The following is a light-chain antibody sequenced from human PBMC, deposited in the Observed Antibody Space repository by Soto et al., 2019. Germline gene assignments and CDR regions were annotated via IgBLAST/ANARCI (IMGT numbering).Light chain of an antibody. CDR3: QQYNSYSYT. CDR2: KAS. J-gene: IGKJ2*01. V-gene: IGKV1-5*03. Sequence: DIQMTQSPSTLSASVGDRVTITSRTSQSISSWLAWYQQKPGKAPKLLIYKASSLESGVPARFSGSGSGTGFTLTISSLHPDDFATDYCQQYNSYSYTFGQGTKLEIK. CDR1: QSISSW.